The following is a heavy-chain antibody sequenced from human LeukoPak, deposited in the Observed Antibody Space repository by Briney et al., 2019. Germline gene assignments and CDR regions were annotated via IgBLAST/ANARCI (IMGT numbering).Heavy chain of an antibody. Sequence: GGSLRLSCAASGFTFSSYSMNWVRQAPGKGLEWVSYISSSSSTIYYADSVKGRFTISRDNAKNSLYLQMNSLRAEDTAVYYCARGKAGYGYSSGWYVWFDPWGQGTLVTVSS. CDR2: ISSSSSTI. D-gene: IGHD6-19*01. CDR3: ARGKAGYGYSSGWYVWFDP. CDR1: GFTFSSYS. J-gene: IGHJ5*02. V-gene: IGHV3-48*04.